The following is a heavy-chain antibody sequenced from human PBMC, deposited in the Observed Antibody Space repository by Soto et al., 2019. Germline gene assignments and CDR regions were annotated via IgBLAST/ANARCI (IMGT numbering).Heavy chain of an antibody. Sequence: GGSLRLSCAASGFTFSSYDMHWVRQATGKGLEWVSAIGTAGDTYYPGSVKGRFTISRENAKNSLYLQMNSLRAGDTAVYYCARGATFIAVAGTTNWGPDYWGQGTLVTVSS. CDR2: IGTAGDT. D-gene: IGHD6-19*01. CDR1: GFTFSSYD. V-gene: IGHV3-13*01. J-gene: IGHJ4*02. CDR3: ARGATFIAVAGTTNWGPDY.